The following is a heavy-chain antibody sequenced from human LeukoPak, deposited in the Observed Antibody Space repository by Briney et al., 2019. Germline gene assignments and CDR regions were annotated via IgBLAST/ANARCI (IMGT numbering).Heavy chain of an antibody. CDR2: ISAYDGNT. J-gene: IGHJ2*01. V-gene: IGHV1-18*01. CDR1: GYTFTSYG. D-gene: IGHD1-26*01. CDR3: ARASGGSYAVWYFDL. Sequence: GASVKVSCKASGYTFTSYGISWVRQAPGQGLEWMGWISAYDGNTNYAQKLQGRVTMTTDTSTSTAYMELRSLRSDDTAVYYCARASGGSYAVWYFDLWGRGTLVTVSS.